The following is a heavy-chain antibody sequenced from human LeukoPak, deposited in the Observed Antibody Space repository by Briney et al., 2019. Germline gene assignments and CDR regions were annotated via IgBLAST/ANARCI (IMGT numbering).Heavy chain of an antibody. J-gene: IGHJ4*02. CDR3: ARDPDWLRPDY. Sequence: GGSLRLSCAASGFTFSSYSMNWVRQAPGKGLEWVSYISSSSSTIYYADSVKGRFTISRDNAKNSLYLQMNSLRAEDTAVYYCARDPDWLRPDYWGQGTLVTVSS. CDR1: GFTFSSYS. CDR2: ISSSSSTI. V-gene: IGHV3-48*01. D-gene: IGHD3-9*01.